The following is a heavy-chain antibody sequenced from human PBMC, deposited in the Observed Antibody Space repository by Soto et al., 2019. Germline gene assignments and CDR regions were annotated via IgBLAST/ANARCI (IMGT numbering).Heavy chain of an antibody. CDR3: AREITMIVVVIANYGMDV. CDR1: GGTFNSYG. CDR2: IIPLYGTV. Sequence: GASVKVSCKASGGTFNSYGISWVRQAPGQGLDWMGVIIPLYGTVNYAQKFQGRVTITRDTSASTAYMELSSLRSEDTAVYYCAREITMIVVVIANYGMDVWGQGTTVTVSS. D-gene: IGHD3-22*01. V-gene: IGHV1-69*05. J-gene: IGHJ6*02.